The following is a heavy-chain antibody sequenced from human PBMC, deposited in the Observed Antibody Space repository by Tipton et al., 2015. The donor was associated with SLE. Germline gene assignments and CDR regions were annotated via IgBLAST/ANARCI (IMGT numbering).Heavy chain of an antibody. CDR1: GGSISSGSYY. Sequence: TLSLTCTVSGGSISSGSYYWSWIRQPAGKGLEWIGHIYTSGTANYNPSLKSRVTISVDTSKNQFSLNLSSVTAADTAVYYCARFVNIGHWFDPWGQGTLVTVSS. CDR2: IYTSGTA. J-gene: IGHJ5*02. V-gene: IGHV4-61*09. CDR3: ARFVNIGHWFDP. D-gene: IGHD2/OR15-2a*01.